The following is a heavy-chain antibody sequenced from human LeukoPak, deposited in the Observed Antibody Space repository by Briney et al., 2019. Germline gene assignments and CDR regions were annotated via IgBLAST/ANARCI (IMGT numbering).Heavy chain of an antibody. J-gene: IGHJ5*02. D-gene: IGHD3-10*01. V-gene: IGHV4-59*01. CDR2: IHSIGTN. CDR3: ATSYYGWWTYYNWFDP. CDR1: GGSISRNY. Sequence: SETLSLTCTVSGGSISRNYWRWIRQTPGKGLEWIGYIHSIGTNNYNASLKSRLTISIDTSKKQFSLRLSSVIAAETAVYYCATSYYGWWTYYNWFDPWGQGTLVTVSS.